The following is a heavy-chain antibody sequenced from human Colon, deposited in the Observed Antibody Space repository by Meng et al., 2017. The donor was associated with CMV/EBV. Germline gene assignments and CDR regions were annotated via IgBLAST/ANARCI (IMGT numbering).Heavy chain of an antibody. V-gene: IGHV3-53*01. CDR3: ALNYGANEPFES. CDR1: GGSISSSSYY. D-gene: IGHD3-16*01. CDR2: MYRNGSP. Sequence: GGSLRLSCTVSGGSISSSSYYWGWVRQAPGKGLEWVSGMYRNGSPFYAKSVKGRFDISGDISKNTVSLQMKSLTPEDTAIYFCALNYGANEPFESWGLGTLVTVSS. J-gene: IGHJ4*02.